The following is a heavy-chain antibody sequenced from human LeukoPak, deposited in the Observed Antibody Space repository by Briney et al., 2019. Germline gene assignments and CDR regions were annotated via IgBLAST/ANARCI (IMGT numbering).Heavy chain of an antibody. CDR2: IYHRGNT. J-gene: IGHJ4*02. D-gene: IGHD3-16*02. V-gene: IGHV4-38-2*01. Sequence: PSETLSLTCAVSNYSISSGYYWGWIRQPPGKGLEWIGRIYHRGNTYYNPSLKSRVTISVDTSKNQFSLKLNSVSAADTAVYYCARIRMITFGGVIVRTYYFDYWGQGTLVIVSS. CDR1: NYSISSGYY. CDR3: ARIRMITFGGVIVRTYYFDY.